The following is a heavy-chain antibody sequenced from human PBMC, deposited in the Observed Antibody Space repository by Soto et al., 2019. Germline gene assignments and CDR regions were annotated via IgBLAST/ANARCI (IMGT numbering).Heavy chain of an antibody. D-gene: IGHD1-26*01. CDR2: IYYSGST. J-gene: IGHJ4*02. Sequence: QVQLQESGPGLVKPSQTLSLTCTVSGGSISSGGYYWSWIRQHPGKGLEWIGYIYYSGSTYYNPSLKSRVTISVDTSKNQFTLKLSSVTAADTAVYYWARDEHSGSHSGPCFDCWGQGTLVTVSS. CDR3: ARDEHSGSHSGPCFDC. CDR1: GGSISSGGYY. V-gene: IGHV4-31*03.